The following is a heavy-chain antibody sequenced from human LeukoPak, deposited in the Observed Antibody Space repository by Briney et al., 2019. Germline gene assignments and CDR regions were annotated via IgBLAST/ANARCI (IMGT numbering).Heavy chain of an antibody. Sequence: ASVKVSCKASGYTFTASYIHWMRQAPGQGLEWMGWINPNRGGTKYAQRFQGRVTVTRDTSTSTAYMELSGLRADDTAVYYCARVAYCTKGVCMNFDYWGQGTLVTVSS. D-gene: IGHD2-8*01. CDR1: GYTFTASY. CDR2: INPNRGGT. V-gene: IGHV1-2*02. J-gene: IGHJ4*02. CDR3: ARVAYCTKGVCMNFDY.